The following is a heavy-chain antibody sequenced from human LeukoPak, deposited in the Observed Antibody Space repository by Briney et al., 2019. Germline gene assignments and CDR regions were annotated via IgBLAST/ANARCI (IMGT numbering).Heavy chain of an antibody. V-gene: IGHV1-2*02. Sequence: ASVKVSCKASGYTFTGYYMHWVRQAPGQGLEWMGWINPNSGGTNYAQKFQGRVTMTRDTSISTAYMELRSLRSDDTAVYYCARGSGYYLKGEKIDYWGQGTLVTVSS. CDR3: ARGSGYYLKGEKIDY. D-gene: IGHD3-22*01. CDR2: INPNSGGT. CDR1: GYTFTGYY. J-gene: IGHJ4*02.